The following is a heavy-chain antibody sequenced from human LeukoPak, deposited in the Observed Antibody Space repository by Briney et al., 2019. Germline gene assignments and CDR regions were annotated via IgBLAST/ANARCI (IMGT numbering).Heavy chain of an antibody. CDR2: ISYDGSNK. Sequence: PGGSLRLSCAASGFTFSSYGMHWVRQAPAKGLEWVAVISYDGSNKYYADSGKGRFTISRDNSKNTLYLQMNSLRAKDTAVYYCAKDEGYSYGLNYYYYYYGMDVWGQGTTVTVSS. CDR3: AKDEGYSYGLNYYYYYYGMDV. CDR1: GFTFSSYG. J-gene: IGHJ6*02. D-gene: IGHD5-18*01. V-gene: IGHV3-30*18.